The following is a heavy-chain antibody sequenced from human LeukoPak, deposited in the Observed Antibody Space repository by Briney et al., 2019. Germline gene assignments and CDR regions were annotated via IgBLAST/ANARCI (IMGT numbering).Heavy chain of an antibody. V-gene: IGHV2-70*11. CDR3: ARTIAARYYFDY. Sequence: SGPTLVNPTQTLTLTCTFSGFSLTTSGMCVSWIRQPPGKAVEWLARIDWDDEKYYSTSLKTRLTISKDTSKNQVVLTMTNMDPVDTATYYCARTIAARYYFDYWGQGTLVTVSS. CDR1: GFSLTTSGMC. J-gene: IGHJ4*02. CDR2: IDWDDEK. D-gene: IGHD6-6*01.